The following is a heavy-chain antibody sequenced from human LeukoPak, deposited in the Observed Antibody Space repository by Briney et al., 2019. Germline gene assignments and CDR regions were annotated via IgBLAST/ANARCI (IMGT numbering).Heavy chain of an antibody. Sequence: GSLRLSCATSGFTFSNYAMTWVRQPPGKGLEWIGEINHSGSTNYNPSLKSRVTISVDTSKNQFSLKLSSVTAADTAVYYCARAHSSGWFDWGQGTLVTVSS. D-gene: IGHD6-19*01. CDR2: INHSGST. CDR1: GFTFSNYA. CDR3: ARAHSSGWFD. J-gene: IGHJ4*02. V-gene: IGHV4-34*01.